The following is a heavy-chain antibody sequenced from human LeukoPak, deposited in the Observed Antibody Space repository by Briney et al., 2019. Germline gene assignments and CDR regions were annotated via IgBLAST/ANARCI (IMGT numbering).Heavy chain of an antibody. D-gene: IGHD2-2*03. CDR3: ARNRWIAY. CDR2: INPNSGK. V-gene: IGHV1-2*02. CDR1: GYTFTDYY. Sequence: ASVKVSCKSSGYTFTDYYMHWVRQAPGQGLEWMGWINPNSGKNYEQKFQGSATMTRDTSISTAYMELTRLTSDATAVYYCARNRWIAYWGQGTLVSVSS. J-gene: IGHJ4*02.